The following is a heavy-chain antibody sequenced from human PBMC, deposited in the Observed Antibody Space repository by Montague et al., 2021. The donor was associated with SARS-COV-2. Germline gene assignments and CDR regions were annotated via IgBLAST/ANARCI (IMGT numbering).Heavy chain of an antibody. CDR3: ARGHHYYDSSGYLGAGYYYYYMDV. V-gene: IGHV3-13*01. CDR2: IGTAGDT. D-gene: IGHD3-22*01. Sequence: SPRLSCAASGFPFSSYDMHWVRQATGKGLEWVSAIGTAGDTYYPGSVKGRFTISRENAKNSLYLQMNSLRAGDTAVYYCARGHHYYDSSGYLGAGYYYYYMDVWGKGTTVTVSS. J-gene: IGHJ6*03. CDR1: GFPFSSYD.